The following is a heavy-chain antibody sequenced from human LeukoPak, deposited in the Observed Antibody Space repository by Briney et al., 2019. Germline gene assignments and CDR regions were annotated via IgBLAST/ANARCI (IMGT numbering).Heavy chain of an antibody. CDR1: GGSISSSSYY. D-gene: IGHD1-7*01. Sequence: PSETLSLTCTVSGGSISSSSYYWGWIRQPPGKGLEWIGYISYSGSTNYNPSLKSRVSISVETSKNQFSLKLSSVTAADTAVYYCARGNWNYASFWFDPWGQGTLVTVSS. J-gene: IGHJ5*02. CDR3: ARGNWNYASFWFDP. V-gene: IGHV4-61*05. CDR2: ISYSGST.